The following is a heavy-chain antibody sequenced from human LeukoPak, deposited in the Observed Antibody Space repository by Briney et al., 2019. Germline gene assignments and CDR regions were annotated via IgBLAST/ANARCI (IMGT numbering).Heavy chain of an antibody. J-gene: IGHJ4*02. D-gene: IGHD5-24*01. CDR3: ARDRMATIYYFDY. V-gene: IGHV3-48*01. CDR2: ISSSSSTI. Sequence: GGSLRLSCAASGFTFSSYSMNWVRQAPGKGLEWVPYISSSSSTIYYADSVKGRFTISRDNAKNSLYLQMNSLRAEDTAVYYCARDRMATIYYFDYWGQGTLVTVSS. CDR1: GFTFSSYS.